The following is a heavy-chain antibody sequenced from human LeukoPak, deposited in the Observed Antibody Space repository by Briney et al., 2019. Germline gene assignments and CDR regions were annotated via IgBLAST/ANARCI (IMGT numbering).Heavy chain of an antibody. D-gene: IGHD6-13*01. CDR3: ARARTIAAPGASHDAFMS. J-gene: IGHJ3*01. CDR1: GYTFTNYW. Sequence: GESLKISCTGSGYTFTNYWIGWVRQMPGKGLEWMVIIHPGDSETRYSPSFQGQVTISADKSISTAYLHWSSLKASDTAVYYCARARTIAAPGASHDAFMSGVKGQWSLSLQ. CDR2: IHPGDSET. V-gene: IGHV5-51*01.